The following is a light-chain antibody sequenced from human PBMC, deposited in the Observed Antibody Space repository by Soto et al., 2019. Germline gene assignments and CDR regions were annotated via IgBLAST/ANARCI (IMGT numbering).Light chain of an antibody. CDR2: WAS. V-gene: IGKV4-1*01. CDR3: QQYYSTPPT. CDR1: QRVLYSSNNKNY. Sequence: IVMTQSPYSLAVSLGERATINCKSSQRVLYSSNNKNYLAWYQQKPGQPPTLLIYWASTRESGVPDRFSGSGSGTDFTLTISSLQAEDVAVYYCQQYYSTPPTFGQGTRWISN. J-gene: IGKJ1*01.